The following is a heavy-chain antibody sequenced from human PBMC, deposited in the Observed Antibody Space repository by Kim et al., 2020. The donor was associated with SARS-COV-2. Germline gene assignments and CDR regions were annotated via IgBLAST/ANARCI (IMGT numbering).Heavy chain of an antibody. CDR2: IIPIFGTA. J-gene: IGHJ4*02. CDR1: GGTFSSYA. V-gene: IGHV1-69*13. D-gene: IGHD6-13*01. Sequence: SVKVSCKASGGTFSSYAISWVRQAPGQGLEWMGGIIPIFGTANYAQKFQGRVTITADESTSTAYMELSSLRSEDTAVYYCARDRGVPGIAAAAAYYFDYWGQGTLVTVSS. CDR3: ARDRGVPGIAAAAAYYFDY.